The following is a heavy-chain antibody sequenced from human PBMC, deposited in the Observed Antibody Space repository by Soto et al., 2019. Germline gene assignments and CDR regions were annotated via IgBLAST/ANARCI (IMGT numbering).Heavy chain of an antibody. V-gene: IGHV3-53*01. CDR2: IYSGGST. D-gene: IGHD2-21*02. J-gene: IGHJ4*02. CDR3: ARDRRDQTFDY. CDR1: GFTVSSNY. Sequence: GGSLRLSCAASGFTVSSNYMSWVRQAPGKGLEWVSVIYSGGSTYYADSVKGRFTISRDNSKNTLYLQMNSLRAEDTAVYYCARDRRDQTFDYWGQGTLVTVSS.